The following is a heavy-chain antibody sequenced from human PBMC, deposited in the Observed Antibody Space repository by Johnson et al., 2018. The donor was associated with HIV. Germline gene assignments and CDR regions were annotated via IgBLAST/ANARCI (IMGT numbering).Heavy chain of an antibody. CDR2: TYSGGST. V-gene: IGHV3-53*01. J-gene: IGHJ3*02. CDR1: GFTVSSNY. CDR3: AKERAYIRTFDI. Sequence: VHLVESGGGLIQPGGSLRLSCAASGFTVSSNYMSWVRQAPGQGLEWVSVTYSGGSTYYADSVKGRFTISRDNSKNTLYLQMNSLRAEDTAVYYCAKERAYIRTFDIWGQGTLVTVSS. D-gene: IGHD5-18*01.